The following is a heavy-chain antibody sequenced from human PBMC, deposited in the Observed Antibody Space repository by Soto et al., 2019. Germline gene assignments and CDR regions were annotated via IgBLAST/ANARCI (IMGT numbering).Heavy chain of an antibody. V-gene: IGHV1-18*01. Sequence: GASVKVSCKASGYTFTSYGISWVRQAPGQGLEWMGWISAYNGNTNYAQKLQGRVTMTTDTSTSTAYMELRSLRSDDTAVYYCARDWPNIVVVPAAMGDYWGQGTLVTVSS. CDR1: GYTFTSYG. J-gene: IGHJ4*02. CDR3: ARDWPNIVVVPAAMGDY. CDR2: ISAYNGNT. D-gene: IGHD2-2*01.